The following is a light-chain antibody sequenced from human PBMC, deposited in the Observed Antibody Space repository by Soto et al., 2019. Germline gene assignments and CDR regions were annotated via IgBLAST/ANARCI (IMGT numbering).Light chain of an antibody. CDR1: YSDVGGSNY. V-gene: IGLV2-8*01. CDR2: EGI. J-gene: IGLJ2*01. CDR3: SSKVVGTNFKI. Sequence: QSALTQPPSASGSPGQSVTISCTGTYSDVGGSNYVSWYQQHPGKAPKLVIYEGIQRPSGVPDRFSGSRSGNTASLTVSRLQAEDEADYYCSSKVVGTNFKIFGGGTKLTVL.